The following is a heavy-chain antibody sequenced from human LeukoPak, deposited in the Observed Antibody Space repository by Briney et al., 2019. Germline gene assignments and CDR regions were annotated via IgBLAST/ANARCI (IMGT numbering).Heavy chain of an antibody. CDR2: INHSGST. D-gene: IGHD6-13*01. CDR3: ARGPRQQLVLLRFDP. CDR1: GGSFSGYY. Sequence: PSETLSLTCAVYGGSFSGYYWSWIRHPPGKGLEWIGEINHSGSTNYNPSLKSRVTISVDTSKNQFSLKLSSVTAADTAVYYCARGPRQQLVLLRFDPWGQGTLVAVSS. J-gene: IGHJ5*02. V-gene: IGHV4-34*01.